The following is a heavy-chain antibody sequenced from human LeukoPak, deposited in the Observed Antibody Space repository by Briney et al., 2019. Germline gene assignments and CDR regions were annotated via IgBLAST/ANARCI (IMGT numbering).Heavy chain of an antibody. Sequence: PGGSLRLSCAASGFTFSSYWMHWVRQAPGKGLVWVSRNGTTTNYADSVKGRFTISRDNAKNTLYLQMNSLRAEDTAVYYCGRDLMSGYWGQGTLVTVSS. CDR3: GRDLMSGY. D-gene: IGHD3-3*01. J-gene: IGHJ4*02. CDR1: GFTFSSYW. V-gene: IGHV3-74*01. CDR2: NGTTT.